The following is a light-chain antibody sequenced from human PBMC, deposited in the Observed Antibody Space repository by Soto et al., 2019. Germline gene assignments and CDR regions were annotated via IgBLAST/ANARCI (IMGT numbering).Light chain of an antibody. Sequence: EIVMTQSPATLSVSPGQRATLSCRASQSVSSNLAWYQQKPGQAPRLLIYGATTRATGIPARFRGSGSGTEFTLTISSLQSEYFAVYYCQQYNNWPRTFGQGTKVEIK. CDR2: GAT. CDR1: QSVSSN. J-gene: IGKJ1*01. V-gene: IGKV3-15*01. CDR3: QQYNNWPRT.